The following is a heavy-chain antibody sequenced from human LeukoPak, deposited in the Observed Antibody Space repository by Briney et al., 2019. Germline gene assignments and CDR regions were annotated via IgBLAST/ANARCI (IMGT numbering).Heavy chain of an antibody. J-gene: IGHJ4*02. Sequence: SETLPLTCTVSGGFIRNHYWSWIRQPPGKGLEWIGYIYYTGSTNYNPSLKSRVTISVDTSKNQFSLKVSSVTASDSAVYYCARGSGDPFDYWGQGTLVTASS. D-gene: IGHD4-17*01. CDR3: ARGSGDPFDY. V-gene: IGHV4-59*11. CDR2: IYYTGST. CDR1: GGFIRNHY.